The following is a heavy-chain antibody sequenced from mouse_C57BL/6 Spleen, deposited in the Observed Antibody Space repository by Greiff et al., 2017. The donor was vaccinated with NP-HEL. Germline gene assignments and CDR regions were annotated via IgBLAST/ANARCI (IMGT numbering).Heavy chain of an antibody. Sequence: EVQGVESGGGLVKPGGSLKLSCAASGFTFSSYAMSWVRQTPEKRLEWVATISDGGSYTYYPDNVKGRFTISRDNAKNNLYLQMSHLKSEDTAMYYCAREIRNYFDYWGQGTTLTVSS. CDR3: AREIRNYFDY. D-gene: IGHD2-4*01. J-gene: IGHJ2*01. CDR1: GFTFSSYA. V-gene: IGHV5-4*01. CDR2: ISDGGSYT.